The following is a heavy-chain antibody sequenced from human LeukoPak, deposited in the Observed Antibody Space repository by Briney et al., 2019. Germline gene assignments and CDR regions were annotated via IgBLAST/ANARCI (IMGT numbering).Heavy chain of an antibody. J-gene: IGHJ3*02. CDR3: ARGGGIVVVPAAMGYAFDI. V-gene: IGHV4-34*01. Sequence: PSETLSLTCAVYGGSFSGYYCSWIRQTPGRGLECIGEINHSGSTNYNPSLKSRVTISVDTSKNQFSLKLSSVTAADTAVYYCARGGGIVVVPAAMGYAFDIWGQGTMVTVSS. CDR1: GGSFSGYY. D-gene: IGHD2-2*01. CDR2: INHSGST.